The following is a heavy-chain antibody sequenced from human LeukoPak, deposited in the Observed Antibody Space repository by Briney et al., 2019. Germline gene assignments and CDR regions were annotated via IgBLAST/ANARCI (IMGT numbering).Heavy chain of an antibody. CDR3: ARDRTGYYIFDY. Sequence: SQTLSLTCNVSGGSISSGGYYWSWIRQHPGKGLEWIGYIYYSGSTYYNPSLKSRVTISVDTSKNQFSLELNSVTAGDTAVYYCARDRTGYYIFDYWGRGTLVTVSS. J-gene: IGHJ4*02. D-gene: IGHD3-9*01. CDR2: IYYSGST. CDR1: GGSISSGGYY. V-gene: IGHV4-31*02.